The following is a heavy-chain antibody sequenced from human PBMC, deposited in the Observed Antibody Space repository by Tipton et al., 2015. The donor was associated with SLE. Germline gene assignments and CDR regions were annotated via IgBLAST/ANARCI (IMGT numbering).Heavy chain of an antibody. CDR1: GGSFSGYY. J-gene: IGHJ3*01. D-gene: IGHD3-10*01. Sequence: TLSLTCAVYGGSFSGYYCGWIRQSPGRGLEWIGEINHSGSTNYNPSLKSRVTISMDTSKNQFSLMVNSVTAADTAVYYCARALDYGSGSPNAFDFWGQGTLVTVSS. V-gene: IGHV4-34*01. CDR3: ARALDYGSGSPNAFDF. CDR2: INHSGST.